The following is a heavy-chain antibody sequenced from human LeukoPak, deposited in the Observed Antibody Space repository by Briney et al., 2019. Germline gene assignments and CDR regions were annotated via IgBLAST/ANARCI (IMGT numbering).Heavy chain of an antibody. V-gene: IGHV4-61*02. Sequence: YPSETLSLTCTVSGGSISSGSYYWSWIRQPAGKGLEWIGRIYTSGSTNYNPSLKSRVTISVDTSKNQFSLKLSSVTAADTAVYYCARTNWYYYDSSGYGYYFDYWGQGTLVTVSS. D-gene: IGHD3-22*01. CDR3: ARTNWYYYDSSGYGYYFDY. CDR1: GGSISSGSYY. J-gene: IGHJ4*02. CDR2: IYTSGST.